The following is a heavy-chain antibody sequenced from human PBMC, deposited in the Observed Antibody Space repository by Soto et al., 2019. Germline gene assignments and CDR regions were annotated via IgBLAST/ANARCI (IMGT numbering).Heavy chain of an antibody. CDR3: ARDSLTAPGTIDY. D-gene: IGHD6-13*01. CDR2: IREDGSEK. CDR1: GFTLSTYW. V-gene: IGHV3-7*01. Sequence: AGGSLRLSCAASGFTLSTYWMNWVRQAPGKGLEWVANIREDGSEKYYVDSVKGRFTVSRDNAKNSLYLQMNSLRADDTAVYYCARDSLTAPGTIDYWGQGTLVTVSS. J-gene: IGHJ4*02.